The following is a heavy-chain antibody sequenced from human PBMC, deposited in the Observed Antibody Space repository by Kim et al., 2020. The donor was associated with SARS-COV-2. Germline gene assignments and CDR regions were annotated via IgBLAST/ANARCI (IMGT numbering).Heavy chain of an antibody. CDR3: ARHGNSGTYYDY. J-gene: IGHJ4*02. D-gene: IGHD1-26*01. CDR1: GGSISYYH. Sequence: SETLSLTCTVSGGSISYYHWSWIRQPPGKGLEWIGYIYYSGSTNYSPSLRSRVTISVDSSKNQFSLKLTSVTAADTAVYYCARHGNSGTYYDYWGRGTLVTVSS. CDR2: IYYSGST. V-gene: IGHV4-59*08.